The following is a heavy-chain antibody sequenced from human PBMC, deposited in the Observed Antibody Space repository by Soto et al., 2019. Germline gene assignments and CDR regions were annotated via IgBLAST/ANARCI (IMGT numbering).Heavy chain of an antibody. CDR2: IFYSGNT. V-gene: IGHV4-30-4*01. Sequence: SETLSLTCTVSGGSISSGDYYWSWIRRPPGKGLEWIGYIFYSGNTYYNPSLKSRVSISVDTSKNQFSLKLSSVTAADTAVYYCARDRGSSWMYKWFDPWGQGTLVTVPQ. CDR3: ARDRGSSWMYKWFDP. D-gene: IGHD6-13*01. CDR1: GGSISSGDYY. J-gene: IGHJ5*02.